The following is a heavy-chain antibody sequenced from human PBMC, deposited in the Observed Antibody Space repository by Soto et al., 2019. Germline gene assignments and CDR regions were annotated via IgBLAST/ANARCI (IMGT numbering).Heavy chain of an antibody. D-gene: IGHD3-16*01. CDR2: INPTGANT. CDR1: GFTFSSSA. CDR3: VSWVSDHFDY. Sequence: EVQLVESGGGLVQPGGSLRLSCAASGFTFSSSAISWVRQAPGTGLEWVSTINPTGANTHYADSAKGRFTISRDNSRNTVDLQMNSLTAADTALYYCVSWVSDHFDYWGQGTPVTVSS. V-gene: IGHV3-23*04. J-gene: IGHJ4*02.